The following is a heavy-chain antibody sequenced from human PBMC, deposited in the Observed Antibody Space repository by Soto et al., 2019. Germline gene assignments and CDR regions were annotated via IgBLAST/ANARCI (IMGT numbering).Heavy chain of an antibody. J-gene: IGHJ4*02. CDR2: ISGSGDST. Sequence: EVQLLESGGGLVQPGGSLRLSCAASGFTFSSYAMSWVRQAPGKGLEWVSVISGSGDSTYYADSVKGRLTIYRDNSKNTLYLQMNSLRAEDTAVYYCASRGSGRYYDYWGQGTLVTVSS. CDR3: ASRGSGRYYDY. CDR1: GFTFSSYA. V-gene: IGHV3-23*01. D-gene: IGHD6-19*01.